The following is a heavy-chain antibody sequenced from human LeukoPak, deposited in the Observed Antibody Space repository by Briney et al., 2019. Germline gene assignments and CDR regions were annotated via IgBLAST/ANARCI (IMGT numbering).Heavy chain of an antibody. V-gene: IGHV3-7*04. J-gene: IGHJ5*02. CDR3: ARAITSYYDSSGCFPFDP. D-gene: IGHD3-22*01. CDR2: IIKDGREK. Sequence: PGQSRSLSCAASRFIFSIYWIRWVRQPPGKGLEWVANIIKDGREKYYVDYVKDRLPIYRDNAKNSLYLQVNSLRGEDTAVYYCARAITSYYDSSGCFPFDPWGQGTLVSVST. CDR1: RFIFSIYW.